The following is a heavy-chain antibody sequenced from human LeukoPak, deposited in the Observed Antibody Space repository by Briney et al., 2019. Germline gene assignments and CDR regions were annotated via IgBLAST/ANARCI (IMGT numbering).Heavy chain of an antibody. CDR1: GFTFSSYS. CDR3: AREMATIRSDY. D-gene: IGHD5-24*01. Sequence: GGSLRLPCAASGFTFSSYSMNWVRQAPGKGLEWVSYISTSSSTIYYADSVKGRFTISRDNAKNSLYLQMNSLRAEDTAVYYCAREMATIRSDYWGQGTLVTVSS. V-gene: IGHV3-48*01. CDR2: ISTSSSTI. J-gene: IGHJ4*02.